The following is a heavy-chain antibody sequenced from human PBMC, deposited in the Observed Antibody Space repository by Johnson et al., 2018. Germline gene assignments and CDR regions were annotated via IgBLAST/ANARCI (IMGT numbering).Heavy chain of an antibody. D-gene: IGHD3-22*01. CDR1: GGTFSSYA. J-gene: IGHJ3*02. CDR3: AIPKNYYDSSGYLDAFDI. Sequence: QVQLVQCGAEVKKPGSSVKVSCKASGGTFSSYAISWVRQAPGQGLEWMGGIIPIFGTANYAQKFQGRVTITADESTSTAYMELSSLRSEDTAVYYCAIPKNYYDSSGYLDAFDIWGQGTMVTVSS. V-gene: IGHV1-69*01. CDR2: IIPIFGTA.